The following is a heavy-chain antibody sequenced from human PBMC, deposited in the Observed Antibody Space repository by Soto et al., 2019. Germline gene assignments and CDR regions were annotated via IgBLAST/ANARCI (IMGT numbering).Heavy chain of an antibody. Sequence: SETLSLTCTVSGGSISSYYWSWIRQPPGKGLEWIGYIYYSGSTNYNPSLKSRVTISVDTSKNQFSLKLSSVTAADTAVYYCARSEGWQLVPHNWFDPWGQGTLVTVSS. V-gene: IGHV4-59*01. CDR1: GGSISSYY. CDR3: ARSEGWQLVPHNWFDP. J-gene: IGHJ5*02. D-gene: IGHD6-13*01. CDR2: IYYSGST.